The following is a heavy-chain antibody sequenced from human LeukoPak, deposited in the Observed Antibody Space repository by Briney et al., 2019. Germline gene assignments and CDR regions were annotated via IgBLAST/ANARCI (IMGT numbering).Heavy chain of an antibody. D-gene: IGHD6-13*01. CDR3: AKNSGYSSSWATQGNAFDI. CDR1: GFTFGPYT. Sequence: GGSLRLSCAASGFTFGPYTMNWVRQAPGKGLEWVSYISSSSDTIYYADSVKGRFTISRDNSKNTLYLQMNSLRAEDTAVYYCAKNSGYSSSWATQGNAFDIWGQGTMVTVSS. J-gene: IGHJ3*02. V-gene: IGHV3-48*01. CDR2: ISSSSDTI.